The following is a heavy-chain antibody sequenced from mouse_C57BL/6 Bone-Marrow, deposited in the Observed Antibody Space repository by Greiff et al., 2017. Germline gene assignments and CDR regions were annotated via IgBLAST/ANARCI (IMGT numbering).Heavy chain of an antibody. J-gene: IGHJ1*03. CDR2: IYPRDGST. V-gene: IGHV1-85*01. Sequence: VQLVESGPELVKPGASVTLSCKASGYTFTSYDINWVKQRPGPGLEWIGWIYPRDGSTKYTETFKGKATLTVDTSSSTAYMELHSLASEDSAVYFCARVEFDGSSGDWYFDVWGTGTTVTVSS. CDR1: GYTFTSYD. D-gene: IGHD1-1*01. CDR3: ARVEFDGSSGDWYFDV.